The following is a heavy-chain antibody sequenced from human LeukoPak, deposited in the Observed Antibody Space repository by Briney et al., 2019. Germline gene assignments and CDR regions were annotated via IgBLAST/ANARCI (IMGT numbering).Heavy chain of an antibody. V-gene: IGHV4-30-4*01. CDR1: GGSFSSPEYS. CDR2: IFYTGHN. Sequence: PSQTLSLICTVSGGSFSSPEYSWSWIRQTPGKGLEWIGYIFYTGHNYYNPSLKSRLTLSVDTSKSQFSLRLNSVTAADSVVYYCAREKAGGPFGSQIDHWGQGTLVTVSS. J-gene: IGHJ4*02. CDR3: AREKAGGPFGSQIDH. D-gene: IGHD3-16*01.